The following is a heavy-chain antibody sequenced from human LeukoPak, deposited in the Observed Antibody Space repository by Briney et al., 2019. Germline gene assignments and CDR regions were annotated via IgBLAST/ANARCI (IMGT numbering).Heavy chain of an antibody. CDR3: ARVRYFDWSDWFDP. CDR1: GYSISSGYY. D-gene: IGHD3-9*01. J-gene: IGHJ5*02. Sequence: PSETLSLTCAVSGYSISSGYYWGWIRQPPGMGLEWIGSIYHSGSTYYNPSLKSRVSISVDTSKNQFSLKLSSVTAADTAVYYCARVRYFDWSDWFDPWGQGTLVTVSS. V-gene: IGHV4-38-2*01. CDR2: IYHSGST.